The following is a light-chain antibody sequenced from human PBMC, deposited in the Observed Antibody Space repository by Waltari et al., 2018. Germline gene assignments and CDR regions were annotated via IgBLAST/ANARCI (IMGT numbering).Light chain of an antibody. CDR2: DAS. CDR3: QQYNRWPPIT. V-gene: IGKV3-15*01. J-gene: IGKJ5*01. CDR1: QSVSSN. Sequence: LVMTQFPATLSVSPGESATLSCRASQSVSSNLAWYQHRPGQAPRLLIYDASTRPTSISARFSGTGSGTEFTLTIRSLQSEDSAVYYCQQYNRWPPITFGQGTRLEIK.